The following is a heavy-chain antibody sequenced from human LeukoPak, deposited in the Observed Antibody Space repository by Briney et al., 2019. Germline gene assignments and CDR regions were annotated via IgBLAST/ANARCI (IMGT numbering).Heavy chain of an antibody. J-gene: IGHJ3*02. V-gene: IGHV4-39*01. CDR3: ARHRIAAADDAFEI. CDR2: IYYSGST. D-gene: IGHD6-13*01. CDR1: GGSISTSSYY. Sequence: IPSETLSLTCTVSGGSISTSSYYWGWIRQPPGKGLEWVGTIYYSGSTYYNPSLKTRVTISVDTSKNLFSLKLSSVTAADTALYYCARHRIAAADDAFEIWGQGTMVTVSS.